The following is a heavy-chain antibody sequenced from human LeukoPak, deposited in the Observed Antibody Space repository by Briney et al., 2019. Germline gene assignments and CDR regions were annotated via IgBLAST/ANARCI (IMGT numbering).Heavy chain of an antibody. V-gene: IGHV3-21*01. CDR1: GFTFSSYA. D-gene: IGHD1-1*01. CDR2: ISSSSYI. J-gene: IGHJ4*02. CDR3: ARERQLERLAFGKEGSAFDY. Sequence: PGGSLRLSCAASGFTFSSYAMSWVRQAPGKGLEWVSSISSSSYIYYAASVKGRFTISRDNAKNPLYLQMNRLRAEDTAVYYCARERQLERLAFGKEGSAFDYWGQGTLVTVSS.